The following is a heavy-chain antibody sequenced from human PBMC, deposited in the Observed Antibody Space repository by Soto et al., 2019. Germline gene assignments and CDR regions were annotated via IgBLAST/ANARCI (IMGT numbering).Heavy chain of an antibody. Sequence: PSETLSLTCTASGDSIRGDYWSWIRQPPGKRLEWIAYISYSGSTYYNPSLKSRVTISVDRSKNQFSLKLSSVTAADTAVYYCARGPPLGYWGQGTLVTVSS. J-gene: IGHJ4*02. CDR2: ISYSGST. CDR3: ARGPPLGY. V-gene: IGHV4-59*12. CDR1: GDSIRGDY.